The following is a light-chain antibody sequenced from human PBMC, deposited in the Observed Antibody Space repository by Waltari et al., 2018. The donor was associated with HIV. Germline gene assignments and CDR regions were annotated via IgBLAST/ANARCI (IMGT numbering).Light chain of an antibody. CDR2: GAS. J-gene: IGKJ4*01. CDR1: QSVSSN. V-gene: IGKV3-15*01. CDR3: QQYDNWPPLT. Sequence: EIMMTQSPATLSVSPGDSATLSCRASQSVSSNLAWYQQKPGQSPRLLIYGASTRATGIPARFSGSGSGTEFTLTINSLQSEDFAVYYCQQYDNWPPLTFGGGTKVEIK.